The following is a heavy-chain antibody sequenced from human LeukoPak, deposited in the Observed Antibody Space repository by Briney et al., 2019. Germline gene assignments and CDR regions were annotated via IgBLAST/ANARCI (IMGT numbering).Heavy chain of an antibody. V-gene: IGHV1-2*02. J-gene: IGHJ4*02. CDR2: INPNSGGT. Sequence: ASVKVSCKASGYTFTGYYMHWVRQAPGHGLEWMGWINPNSGGTNYAQKFQGRVTMTRDTSISTAYMELSRLRSDDTAVYYCARVRREQYDPFDYWGQGTLVTVSS. D-gene: IGHD1-26*01. CDR1: GYTFTGYY. CDR3: ARVRREQYDPFDY.